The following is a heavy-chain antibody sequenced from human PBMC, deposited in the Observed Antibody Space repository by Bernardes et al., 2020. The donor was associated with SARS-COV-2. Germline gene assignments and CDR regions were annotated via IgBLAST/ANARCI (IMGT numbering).Heavy chain of an antibody. V-gene: IGHV1-2*04. Sequence: ASVKVSCKASGYTSTGYYMHWVRQAPGQGLEWMGWINPNSGGTNYAQKFQGWVTMTRDTSISTAYMELSRLRSDDTAVYYCARAGGNYAYYYYGMDVWGQGTTVTVSS. D-gene: IGHD4-4*01. CDR1: GYTSTGYY. CDR3: ARAGGNYAYYYYGMDV. CDR2: INPNSGGT. J-gene: IGHJ6*02.